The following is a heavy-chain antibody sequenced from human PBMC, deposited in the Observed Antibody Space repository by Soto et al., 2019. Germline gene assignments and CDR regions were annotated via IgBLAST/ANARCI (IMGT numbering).Heavy chain of an antibody. CDR3: ARGPGGPDGPGDY. V-gene: IGHV1-3*01. CDR2: INAGNGNT. CDR1: GYTFTSYA. D-gene: IGHD2-15*01. Sequence: QVQLVQSGAEVKKPGASVKVSCKASGYTFTSYAMHWVRQAPGQRLEWMGWINAGNGNTKYSQKFQGRVTITRDTSASTAYRELSSLRPEDTAVYYCARGPGGPDGPGDYWGQGTLVTVSS. J-gene: IGHJ4*02.